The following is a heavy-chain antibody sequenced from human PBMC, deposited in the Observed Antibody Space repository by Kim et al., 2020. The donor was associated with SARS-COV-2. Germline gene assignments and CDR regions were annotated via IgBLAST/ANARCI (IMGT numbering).Heavy chain of an antibody. V-gene: IGHV3-30*18. CDR3: AKDAREIVHVPYYGMDV. D-gene: IGHD5-12*01. CDR2: ISYDGSNK. J-gene: IGHJ6*02. CDR1: GFTFSSYG. Sequence: GGSLRLSCAASGFTFSSYGMHWVRQAPGKGLEWVAVISYDGSNKYYADSVKGRFTISRDNSKNTLYLQMNSLRAEDTAVCYCAKDAREIVHVPYYGMDVWGQGTTVTVSS.